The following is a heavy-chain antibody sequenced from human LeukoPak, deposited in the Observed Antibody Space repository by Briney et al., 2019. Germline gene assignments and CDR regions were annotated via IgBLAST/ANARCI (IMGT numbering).Heavy chain of an antibody. CDR2: INHNSGET. V-gene: IGHV1-2*02. CDR1: GYTFTDYY. J-gene: IGHJ4*02. Sequence: ASVKDSCKTSGYTFTDYYIHWVRQAPGQGLEWMGWINHNSGETNSAQKFQGRVTMTGDTSISTAYMELSRVTSDDTSVYYCARNREYSNTERGFDYWGQGTLVTVSS. D-gene: IGHD4-11*01. CDR3: ARNREYSNTERGFDY.